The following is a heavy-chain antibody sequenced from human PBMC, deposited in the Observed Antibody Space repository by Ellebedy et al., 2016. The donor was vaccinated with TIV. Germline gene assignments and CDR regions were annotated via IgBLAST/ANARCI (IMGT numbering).Heavy chain of an antibody. Sequence: GGSLRLSXAASGFTFSSYAMHWVRQAPGKGLEWVAIILYDGTNDYYADSLKGRFTVSRDNSKNTLFLQMDSLRAEDTGVYYCARGPLDGDYYFDLWGQGTLVTVSS. CDR2: ILYDGTND. J-gene: IGHJ4*02. V-gene: IGHV3-33*08. CDR3: ARGPLDGDYYFDL. D-gene: IGHD4-17*01. CDR1: GFTFSSYA.